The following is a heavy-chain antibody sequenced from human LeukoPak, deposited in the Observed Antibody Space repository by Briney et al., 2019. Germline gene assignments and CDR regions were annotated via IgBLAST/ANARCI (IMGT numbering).Heavy chain of an antibody. V-gene: IGHV4-34*01. CDR1: GGSFSGYY. D-gene: IGHD3-9*01. J-gene: IGHJ4*02. Sequence: SETLSLTCAVYGGSFSGYYWSWIRQPPGKGLEWIGEINHSGSTNYNPSLKSRVTISVDTSKNQFSLKLSSVTAADTAVYYCARFPTYYDILTGPGFAGIWGQGTLVTVSS. CDR2: INHSGST. CDR3: ARFPTYYDILTGPGFAGI.